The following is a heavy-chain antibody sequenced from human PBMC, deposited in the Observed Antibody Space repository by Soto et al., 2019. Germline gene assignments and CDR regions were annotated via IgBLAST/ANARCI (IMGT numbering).Heavy chain of an antibody. CDR3: ARSTPRRYGAGYHFDY. CDR1: GFTFSEYY. V-gene: IGHV3-11*06. CDR2: ISSGSSYT. J-gene: IGHJ4*02. D-gene: IGHD1-26*01. Sequence: GGSLRLSCTASGFTFSEYYMGWIRQAPGKGLEWVSYISSGSSYTNYADSVEGRFTIFRDNAKNSLYLQMNSLRAEDTAVYYCARSTPRRYGAGYHFDYWGQGTLVTVSS.